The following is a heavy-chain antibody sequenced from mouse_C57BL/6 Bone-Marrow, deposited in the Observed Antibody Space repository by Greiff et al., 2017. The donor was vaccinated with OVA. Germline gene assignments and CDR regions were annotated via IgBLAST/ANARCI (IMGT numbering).Heavy chain of an antibody. CDR1: GFTFSSYA. V-gene: IGHV5-4*01. CDR2: ISDGGSYT. CDR3: ARKPYYSNPYYFDY. D-gene: IGHD2-5*01. J-gene: IGHJ2*01. Sequence: EVHLVESGGGLVKPGGSLKLSCAASGFTFSSYAMSWVRQTPEKRLEWVATISDGGSYTYYPDNVKGRFTISRDNAKNNLYLQMSHLKSEDTAMYYCARKPYYSNPYYFDYWGQGTTLTVSS.